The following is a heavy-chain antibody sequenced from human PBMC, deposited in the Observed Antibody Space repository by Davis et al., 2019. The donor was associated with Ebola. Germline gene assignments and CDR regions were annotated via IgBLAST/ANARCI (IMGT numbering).Heavy chain of an antibody. Sequence: AASVKVSCKASGYTFTGYDINWVRQAPGQGLEWMGGINPNSGNTGYAQKFQGRVTMTRENSISTAYMELSSLRAEDTAVYYCAKDIFQEQLVAYYYDSSGYFDYWGQGTLVTVSS. CDR3: AKDIFQEQLVAYYYDSSGYFDY. J-gene: IGHJ4*02. D-gene: IGHD3-22*01. CDR1: GYTFTGYD. V-gene: IGHV1-8*01. CDR2: INPNSGNT.